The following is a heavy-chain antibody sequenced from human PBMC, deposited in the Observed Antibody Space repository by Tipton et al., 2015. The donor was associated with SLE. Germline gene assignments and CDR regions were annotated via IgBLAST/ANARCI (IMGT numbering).Heavy chain of an antibody. CDR2: IQSGGKT. V-gene: IGHV3-23*03. Sequence: GSLRLSCAASGFRFSSYAMNGVRQAPGKGLEWVSVIQSGGKTYYADSVRGRFTISRENSKNTVHLQMKSLRPEDTGVYYCAKDREEYSRSAIDNWGQGTLVTVSA. D-gene: IGHD6-6*01. CDR3: AKDREEYSRSAIDN. CDR1: GFRFSSYA. J-gene: IGHJ4*02.